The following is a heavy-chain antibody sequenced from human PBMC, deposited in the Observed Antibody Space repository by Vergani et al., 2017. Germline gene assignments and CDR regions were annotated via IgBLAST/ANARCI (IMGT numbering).Heavy chain of an antibody. CDR1: GYTFTGYY. J-gene: IGHJ6*02. Sequence: QVQLVQSGAEVKKPGASLKVSCKASGYTFTGYYMHWVRQAPGQGLEWMGWINPNSGGTNYAQKFQGRVTMTRDTSISTAYMELSRLRSDDTAVYYCARDWGDILPGPNYYYYGMDVWGQGTTVTVSS. V-gene: IGHV1-2*02. CDR3: ARDWGDILPGPNYYYYGMDV. CDR2: INPNSGGT. D-gene: IGHD3-9*01.